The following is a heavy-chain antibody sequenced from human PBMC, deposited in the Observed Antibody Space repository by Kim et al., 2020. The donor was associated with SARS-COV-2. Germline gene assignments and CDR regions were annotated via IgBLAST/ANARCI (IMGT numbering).Heavy chain of an antibody. CDR1: GASISSINYY. Sequence: SETLSLTCTVSGASISSINYYWGWIRQPPGKGLEWIGSVHKTASTFYNPSLKSRLTISVDTSKNQLSLRLNSVTAADTAVYYCGRHSGDGYNWTFDYWGQGILVTVSS. D-gene: IGHD5-12*01. J-gene: IGHJ4*02. V-gene: IGHV4-39*01. CDR3: GRHSGDGYNWTFDY. CDR2: VHKTAST.